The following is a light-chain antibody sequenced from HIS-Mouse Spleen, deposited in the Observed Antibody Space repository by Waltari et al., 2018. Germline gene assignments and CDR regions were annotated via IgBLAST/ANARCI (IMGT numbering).Light chain of an antibody. V-gene: IGKV1-9*01. J-gene: IGKJ1*01. CDR1: QGISSY. Sequence: DIQLTQSPSFLSASVGDRVTITCRASQGISSYLAWYQQKPGKAPKLLIYAASTLQSGVPSRFSGSGSRTEFTLTISSLQPEDCATYYCQQLNSYPPTFGQGTKVEIK. CDR3: QQLNSYPPT. CDR2: AAS.